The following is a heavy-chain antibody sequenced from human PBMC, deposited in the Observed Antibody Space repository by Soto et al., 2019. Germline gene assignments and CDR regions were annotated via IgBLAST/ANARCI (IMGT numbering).Heavy chain of an antibody. V-gene: IGHV3-48*02. D-gene: IGHD6-19*01. CDR1: GFTFSSNW. CDR3: AREAGTWHLPLNWFDP. CDR2: ISSSSSTI. Sequence: LRLSCAGSGFTFSSNWMSWVRQAPGKGLEWVSYISSSSSTIYYADSVKGRFTISRDNAKNSLYLQMNSLRDEDTAVYYCAREAGTWHLPLNWFDPWGQGTLVTVSS. J-gene: IGHJ5*02.